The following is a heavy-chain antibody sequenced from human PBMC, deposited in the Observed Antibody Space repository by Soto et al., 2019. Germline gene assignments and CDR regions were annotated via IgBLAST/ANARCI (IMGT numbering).Heavy chain of an antibody. CDR3: ARGTLSGCEIGAFDI. CDR2: ISNTGST. J-gene: IGHJ3*02. Sequence: SETLSLTCSVSGGPISSGDYFWSWIRQPPGKDLEWIGYISNTGSTYNNPSLKSRVTISVDMSKNQFSLKLNSVTAADTAVYYCARGTLSGCEIGAFDIWGQGTMVTVSS. CDR1: GGPISSGDYF. D-gene: IGHD5-12*01. V-gene: IGHV4-30-4*01.